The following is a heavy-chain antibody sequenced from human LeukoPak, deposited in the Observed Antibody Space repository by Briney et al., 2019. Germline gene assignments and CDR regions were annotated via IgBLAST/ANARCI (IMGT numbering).Heavy chain of an antibody. Sequence: SSETLSLTCTVSGYSISSGYYWGWIRQPPGKGLEWIGSIYHSGSTNYNPSLKSRVTISVDTSKNQFSLKLSSVTAADTAVYYCARQGGFDYWGQGTLVTVSS. D-gene: IGHD3-16*01. J-gene: IGHJ4*02. CDR3: ARQGGFDY. CDR1: GYSISSGYY. V-gene: IGHV4-38-2*02. CDR2: IYHSGST.